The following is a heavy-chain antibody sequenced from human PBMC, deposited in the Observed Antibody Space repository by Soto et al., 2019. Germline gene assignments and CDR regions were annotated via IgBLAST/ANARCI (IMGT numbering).Heavy chain of an antibody. CDR3: ARDLVLVPAATDYYYYGMDV. J-gene: IGHJ6*02. CDR2: ISAYNGNT. D-gene: IGHD2-2*01. Sequence: ASVKVSCKASGYTFTSYGISWVRQAPGQGLEWMGWISAYNGNTNYAQKLQGRVTMTTDTSTSTAYMELRSLRSDDTAVYYCARDLVLVPAATDYYYYGMDVWGQGTKVTVSS. CDR1: GYTFTSYG. V-gene: IGHV1-18*01.